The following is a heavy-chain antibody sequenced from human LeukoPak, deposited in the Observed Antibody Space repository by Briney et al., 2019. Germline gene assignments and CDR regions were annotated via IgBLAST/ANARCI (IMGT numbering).Heavy chain of an antibody. J-gene: IGHJ4*02. CDR1: GFTFSDYY. CDR3: ARLMTTVTTTEFDY. D-gene: IGHD4-11*01. Sequence: GGSLRLSCAASGFTFSDYYMSWIRQAPGKGLEWVSYISKDGNSRNYADSVKGRFTISRDNAKNSLYLQMNSLRAEDTAVYYCARLMTTVTTTEFDYWGQGTLVTVSS. CDR2: ISKDGNSR. V-gene: IGHV3-11*01.